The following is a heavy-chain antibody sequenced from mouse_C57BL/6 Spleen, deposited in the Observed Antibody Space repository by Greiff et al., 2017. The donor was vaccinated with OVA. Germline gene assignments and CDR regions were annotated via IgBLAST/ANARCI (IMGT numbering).Heavy chain of an antibody. J-gene: IGHJ4*01. D-gene: IGHD6-5*01. CDR3: ARSLTSVYAMDY. Sequence: EVKLQESGGGLVKPGGSLKLSCAASGFTFSDYGMHWVRQAPEKGLEWVAYISSGSSTIYYADTVKGRFTISRDNAKNTLFLQMTSLRSEDTAMYYCARSLTSVYAMDYWGQGTSVTVSS. CDR1: GFTFSDYG. CDR2: ISSGSSTI. V-gene: IGHV5-17*01.